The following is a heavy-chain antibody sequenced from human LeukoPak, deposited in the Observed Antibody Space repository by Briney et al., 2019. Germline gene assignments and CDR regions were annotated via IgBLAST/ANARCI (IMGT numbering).Heavy chain of an antibody. CDR2: INHSGST. CDR3: ARTHHSSSWYPGWFDY. D-gene: IGHD6-13*01. Sequence: SETLSLTCAVYGWSFSGYYWSWIRQPPGKGLEWIGEINHSGSTNYNPSLKSRVTISVDTSKNQFSLKLSSVTAADTAVYYCARTHHSSSWYPGWFDYWGQGTLVTVSS. V-gene: IGHV4-34*01. J-gene: IGHJ4*02. CDR1: GWSFSGYY.